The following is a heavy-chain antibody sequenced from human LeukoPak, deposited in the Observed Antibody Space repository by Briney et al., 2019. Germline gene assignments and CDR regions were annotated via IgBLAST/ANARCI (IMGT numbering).Heavy chain of an antibody. V-gene: IGHV4-34*01. CDR1: GGSFSGYY. CDR2: INHSGST. Sequence: SETLSLTCAVYGGSFSGYYWSWIRQPPGKGLEWIGEINHSGSTNYNPSLKSRLFISVDTSRNQFSLKLTSVTAADTAVYYCARDSAIFYGMDVWGQGTTVTVSS. J-gene: IGHJ6*02. D-gene: IGHD3-3*01. CDR3: ARDSAIFYGMDV.